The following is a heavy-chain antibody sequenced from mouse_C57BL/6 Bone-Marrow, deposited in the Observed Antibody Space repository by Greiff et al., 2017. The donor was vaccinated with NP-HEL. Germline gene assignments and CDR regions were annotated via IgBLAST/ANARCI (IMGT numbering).Heavy chain of an antibody. J-gene: IGHJ3*01. Sequence: VQLQQSGPELVKPGASVKMSCKASGYTFTDYNMHWVKQSHGKSLEWIGYINPNNGGTSYNQKFKGKATLTVNKSSSTAYMELRSLTSEDSAVYYCARSDYGSNWFAYWGQGTLVTVSA. D-gene: IGHD1-1*01. CDR3: ARSDYGSNWFAY. CDR2: INPNNGGT. CDR1: GYTFTDYN. V-gene: IGHV1-22*01.